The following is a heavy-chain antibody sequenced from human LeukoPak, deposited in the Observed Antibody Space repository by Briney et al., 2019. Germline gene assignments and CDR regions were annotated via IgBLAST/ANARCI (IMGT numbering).Heavy chain of an antibody. V-gene: IGHV1-46*01. D-gene: IGHD2-21*01. CDR3: ACYSLRPSPQGYFDY. CDR2: INPSGGST. Sequence: ASVKVSCKASGYTFTSYYMHWVRQAPGQGLEWMGIINPSGGSTSYAQKFQGRVTMTRDTSTSTVYMELSSLRSEDTAVYYCACYSLRPSPQGYFDYWGQGTLVTVSS. CDR1: GYTFTSYY. J-gene: IGHJ4*02.